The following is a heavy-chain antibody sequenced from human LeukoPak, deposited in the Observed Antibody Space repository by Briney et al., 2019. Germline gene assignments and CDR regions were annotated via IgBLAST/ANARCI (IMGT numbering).Heavy chain of an antibody. CDR2: ISGGGETT. Sequence: PGGSLRLSCAASGFTFNNYAMNWVRQAPGKGLEWVSSISGGGETTYYADSAKGRFTISRDNSQNTLYLQMNSLRAEDTAVYYCARDYAEYVGYFFFDYWGQGTLVTVSS. CDR3: ARDYAEYVGYFFFDY. J-gene: IGHJ4*02. D-gene: IGHD4-17*01. V-gene: IGHV3-23*01. CDR1: GFTFNNYA.